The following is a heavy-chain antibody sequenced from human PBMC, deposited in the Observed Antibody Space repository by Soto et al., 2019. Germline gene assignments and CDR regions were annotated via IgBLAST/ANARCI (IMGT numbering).Heavy chain of an antibody. Sequence: QVQLQESGPGLVKPSQTLSLTCTVSGGSISSGGYYWSWIRQHPGKGLEWIGYIYYSGSTYYNPARKSRVTRSVDTCKTQFSLTLSSVTAADTAVYYCARGYGEGNFDYWGQGTLVTVSS. CDR2: IYYSGST. CDR3: ARGYGEGNFDY. V-gene: IGHV4-31*03. CDR1: GGSISSGGYY. D-gene: IGHD4-17*01. J-gene: IGHJ4*02.